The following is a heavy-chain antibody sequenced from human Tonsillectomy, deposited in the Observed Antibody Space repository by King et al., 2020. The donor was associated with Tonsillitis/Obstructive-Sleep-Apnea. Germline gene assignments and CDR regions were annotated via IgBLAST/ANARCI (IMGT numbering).Heavy chain of an antibody. V-gene: IGHV3-23*04. CDR3: AKFFGDQIFDN. D-gene: IGHD4-17*01. J-gene: IGHJ4*02. CDR1: GFTFSNYA. Sequence: VQLVESGGGLVQPGGSLRLSCAASGFTFSNYAMTWVRQAPGKGLVWVSAISGSDGDTYYVDSVKGRFTISRDNSKNTLYLRMNSLRAEDTAVYYCAKFFGDQIFDNWGQGTLVTVSS. CDR2: ISGSDGDT.